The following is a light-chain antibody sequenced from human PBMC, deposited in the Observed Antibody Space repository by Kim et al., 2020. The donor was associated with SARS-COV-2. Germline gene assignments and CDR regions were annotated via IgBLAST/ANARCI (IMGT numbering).Light chain of an antibody. CDR2: YDS. CDR3: QVWDSSSDV. J-gene: IGLJ2*01. Sequence: LAPGKTARITCGGNNIGSKSVHWYQQKPGQAPVLVIYYDSDRPSGIPERFSGCNSGNTATLTISRVEAGDEADYYCQVWDSSSDVFGGGTQLTVL. CDR1: NIGSKS. V-gene: IGLV3-21*04.